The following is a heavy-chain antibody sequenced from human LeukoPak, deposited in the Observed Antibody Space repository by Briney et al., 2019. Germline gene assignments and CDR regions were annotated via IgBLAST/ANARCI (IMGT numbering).Heavy chain of an antibody. J-gene: IGHJ3*01. Sequence: SETLSLTCTVSHDSISGGGYYWNWMRQPAGKELEWFGRIFARGETLYSPSLQSRVTISVDTSKNQFSLTLTSVTAADTAIYYCAREKWESGLRAFDFWGQGTKVTVSS. CDR3: AREKWESGLRAFDF. D-gene: IGHD1-26*01. CDR2: IFARGET. CDR1: HDSISGGGYY. V-gene: IGHV4-61*02.